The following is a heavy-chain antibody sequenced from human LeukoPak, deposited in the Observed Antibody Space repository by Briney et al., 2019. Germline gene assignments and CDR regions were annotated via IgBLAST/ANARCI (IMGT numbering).Heavy chain of an antibody. CDR3: ARVRSYGSGSYYSYYFDY. D-gene: IGHD3-10*01. Sequence: SVKLSCKASGGTFSRYAISWVRQAPGQGLEWMGGIIPIFETANDPQRFQGRVTITTDESTSTSYMELSSLRSEDTAVYYCARVRSYGSGSYYSYYFDYWGQGTLVTVSS. CDR2: IIPIFETA. J-gene: IGHJ4*02. CDR1: GGTFSRYA. V-gene: IGHV1-69*05.